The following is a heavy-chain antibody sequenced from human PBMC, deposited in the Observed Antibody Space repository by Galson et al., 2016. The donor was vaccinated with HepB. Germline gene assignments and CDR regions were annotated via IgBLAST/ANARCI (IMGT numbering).Heavy chain of an antibody. V-gene: IGHV5-51*01. D-gene: IGHD2-21*01. Sequence: QSGAEVKKPGESLRISCKTSGYGFGNHWIGWVRQKAGKGPERMGMIYPGDSDTVYSPLFQGQVIISADKSVSTAYVQWTSLKASDTAMDDCAAESSSDWAFDYGGQGTLLTVSS. CDR2: IYPGDSDT. CDR1: GYGFGNHW. J-gene: IGHJ4*02. CDR3: AAESSSDWAFDY.